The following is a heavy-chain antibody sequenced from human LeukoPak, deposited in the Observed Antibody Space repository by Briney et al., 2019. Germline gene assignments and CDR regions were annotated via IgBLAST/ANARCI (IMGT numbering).Heavy chain of an antibody. CDR1: GFTVSSNY. Sequence: GGSLRLSCVASGFTVSSNYMSWVRQAPGKGLEWVSFISSGSSYIYYADSVKGRFTISRDNAKNSLYLQMNSLRAEDTAVYYCARDGGRGRSDYWGQGTLVTVSS. J-gene: IGHJ4*02. D-gene: IGHD3-16*01. CDR2: ISSGSSYI. CDR3: ARDGGRGRSDY. V-gene: IGHV3-21*01.